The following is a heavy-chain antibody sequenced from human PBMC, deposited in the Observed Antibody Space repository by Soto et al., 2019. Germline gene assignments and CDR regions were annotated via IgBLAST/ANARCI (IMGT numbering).Heavy chain of an antibody. CDR1: GFTFDDYA. CDR3: AQGASTTVFAFTDY. D-gene: IGHD4-17*01. Sequence: EVQLVESGGGLVQPGRSLRLSCAASGFTFDDYAMHWVRQGPGKGLEWVSSISWNSGNLGYADSVKGRFTISRDNAKNSLSLQMNSLRGEDTALYYCAQGASTTVFAFTDYWGQGTLGTVSS. CDR2: ISWNSGNL. J-gene: IGHJ4*02. V-gene: IGHV3-9*01.